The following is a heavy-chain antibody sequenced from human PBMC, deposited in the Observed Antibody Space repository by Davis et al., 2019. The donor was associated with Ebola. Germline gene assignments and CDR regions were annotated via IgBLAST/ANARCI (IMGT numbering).Heavy chain of an antibody. CDR2: IIPIFGTA. D-gene: IGHD2-2*01. CDR1: GYTFTSYG. CDR3: ARVSVVVPYGMDV. V-gene: IGHV1-69*13. J-gene: IGHJ6*02. Sequence: SVKVSCKASGYTFTSYGISWVRQAPGQGLEWMGGIIPIFGTANYAQKFQGRVTITADESTSTAYMELSSLRSEDTAVYYCARVSVVVPYGMDVGAKGPRSPSP.